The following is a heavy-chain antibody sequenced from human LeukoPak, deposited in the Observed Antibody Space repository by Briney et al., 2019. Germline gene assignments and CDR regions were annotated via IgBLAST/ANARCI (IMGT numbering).Heavy chain of an antibody. Sequence: PGGSLRLSCAASGFTFSSYAMRWVRQAPGKGLEWVSAISGSDGSTYYADSVKGRFTISRDNSKNTLYLQMNSLRAEDTAIYYCAKAMVRGVIGSQFDYWGQGTLVTVSS. CDR2: ISGSDGST. J-gene: IGHJ4*02. CDR1: GFTFSSYA. D-gene: IGHD3-10*01. CDR3: AKAMVRGVIGSQFDY. V-gene: IGHV3-23*01.